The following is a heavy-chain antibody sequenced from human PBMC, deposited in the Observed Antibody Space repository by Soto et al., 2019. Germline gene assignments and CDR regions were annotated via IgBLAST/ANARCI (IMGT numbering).Heavy chain of an antibody. D-gene: IGHD2-2*01. CDR3: ARGHCSSTSCSPWTYYYYGMDV. V-gene: IGHV3-11*01. CDR1: GFTFSDYY. J-gene: IGHJ6*02. Sequence: GGSLRLSCAASGFTFSDYYMSWIRQAPGKGLEWVSYISSSGSTICYADSVKGRFTISRDNAKNSLYLQMNSLRAEDTAVYYCARGHCSSTSCSPWTYYYYGMDVWGQGTTVTVSS. CDR2: ISSSGSTI.